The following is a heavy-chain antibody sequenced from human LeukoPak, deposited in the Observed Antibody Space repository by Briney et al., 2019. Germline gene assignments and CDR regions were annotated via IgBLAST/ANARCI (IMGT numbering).Heavy chain of an antibody. J-gene: IGHJ4*02. D-gene: IGHD2-21*01. CDR3: ARGCGSNCYYFDY. CDR1: GYTFTVYY. V-gene: IGHV1-46*01. CDR2: INPSGGGT. Sequence: GASVTVSFKASGYTFTVYYMHWVRQAPGQGLEWMGIINPSGGGTSYAQKFQGRVTMTRDTSTSTLYMELSSLRSEDTAVYYCARGCGSNCYYFDYWGQGTLVTVSS.